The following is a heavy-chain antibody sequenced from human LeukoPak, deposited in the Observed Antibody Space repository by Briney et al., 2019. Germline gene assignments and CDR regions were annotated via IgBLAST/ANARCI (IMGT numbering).Heavy chain of an antibody. D-gene: IGHD5-24*01. J-gene: IGHJ5*02. CDR3: ARNAGAHSTRRDGYNLGLYWFDP. CDR2: IIPIFGTA. Sequence: SVKVSCKASGGTFSSYAISWVRQAPGQGLEWMGGIIPIFGTANYAQKFQGRVTITADESTSTAYMELSSLRSEDTAVYYCARNAGAHSTRRDGYNLGLYWFDPWGQGTLVTVFS. V-gene: IGHV1-69*13. CDR1: GGTFSSYA.